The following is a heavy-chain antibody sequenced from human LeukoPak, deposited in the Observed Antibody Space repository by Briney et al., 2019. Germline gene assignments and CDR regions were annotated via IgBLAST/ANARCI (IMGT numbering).Heavy chain of an antibody. J-gene: IGHJ6*02. V-gene: IGHV1-69*10. CDR1: GGTFISYA. CDR2: IIPIFGIA. D-gene: IGHD5-24*01. Sequence: SVKVSCKASGGTFISYAISWVRQAPGQGLEWMGGIIPIFGIANYAQKFQGRVAITADKSTSTAYMELSSLRSEDTAVYYCARGEMATIDNYYYYGMDVWGQGTTVTVSS. CDR3: ARGEMATIDNYYYYGMDV.